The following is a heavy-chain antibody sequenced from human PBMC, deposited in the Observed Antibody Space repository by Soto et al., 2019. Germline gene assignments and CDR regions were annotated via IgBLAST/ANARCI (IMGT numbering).Heavy chain of an antibody. CDR1: GFTFSRYG. Sequence: QVQLVESGGGVVQPGRSLRLSCAASGFTFSRYGMHWVRQAPGKGLEWVAVIWYDGSNKYYADSVKERFTISRDKSKNTLSLQMNSPRAEATLVYYCAKDHVSSGWHNNASDIWGQGTMVTVSS. V-gene: IGHV3-33*03. CDR3: AKDHVSSGWHNNASDI. CDR2: IWYDGSNK. D-gene: IGHD6-19*01. J-gene: IGHJ3*02.